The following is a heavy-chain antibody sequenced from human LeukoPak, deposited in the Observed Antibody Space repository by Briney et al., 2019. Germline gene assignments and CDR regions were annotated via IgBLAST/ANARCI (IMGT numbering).Heavy chain of an antibody. Sequence: GGSLRLSCAASGFTFSSYAMHWVRQAPGKGLEWVAVISYDGSNKYYADSVKGRFTISRDNSKNTLYLQMNSLRAEDTAVYYCARGRSFGETFDYWGQGTLVTVSS. J-gene: IGHJ4*02. CDR1: GFTFSSYA. V-gene: IGHV3-30*01. CDR2: ISYDGSNK. D-gene: IGHD3-3*01. CDR3: ARGRSFGETFDY.